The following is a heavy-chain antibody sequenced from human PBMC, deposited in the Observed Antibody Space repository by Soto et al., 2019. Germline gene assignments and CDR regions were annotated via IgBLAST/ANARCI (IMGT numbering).Heavy chain of an antibody. CDR1: GYSFTSYG. J-gene: IGHJ6*02. V-gene: IGHV1-18*01. D-gene: IGHD4-17*01. CDR2: ISGYNGNT. Sequence: QVQLVQSGAEVKKPGASMKVSCKASGYSFTSYGISWVRQAPGQGLEWMGWISGYNGNTNYAQKLQGRVTMTTDTSTSTAHMELRSLRSDDTAVYYCAREWMTPVVKYGMDVWGQGTTVTVSS. CDR3: AREWMTPVVKYGMDV.